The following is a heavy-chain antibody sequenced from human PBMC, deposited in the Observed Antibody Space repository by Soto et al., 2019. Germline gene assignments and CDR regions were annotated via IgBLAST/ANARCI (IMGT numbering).Heavy chain of an antibody. CDR1: GFTFSNAW. CDR3: TTDGAPVDTAMAHNAY. D-gene: IGHD5-18*01. V-gene: IGHV3-15*07. J-gene: IGHJ4*02. CDR2: IKSKTDGGTT. Sequence: PGGSLRLSCAASGFTFSNAWMNWVRQAPGKGLEWVGRIKSKTDGGTTDYAAPVKGRFTISRDDSKNTLSLQMNSLRTEDTAVYYCTTDGAPVDTAMAHNAYWGQGTLVTVSS.